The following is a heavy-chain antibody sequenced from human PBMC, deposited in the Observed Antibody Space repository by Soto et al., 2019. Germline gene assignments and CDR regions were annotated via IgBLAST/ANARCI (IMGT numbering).Heavy chain of an antibody. CDR3: ASEYYYDSSGYLDY. D-gene: IGHD3-22*01. Sequence: QVQLVESGGGVVQPGRSLRLSCAASGFTFSSYAMHWVRQAPGKGLEWVAVISYDGSNKYYADSVKGRFTISRDNSKNTLYLQMNSLRAEDTAVYYCASEYYYDSSGYLDYWGQGTLVTVSS. J-gene: IGHJ4*02. CDR2: ISYDGSNK. V-gene: IGHV3-30-3*01. CDR1: GFTFSSYA.